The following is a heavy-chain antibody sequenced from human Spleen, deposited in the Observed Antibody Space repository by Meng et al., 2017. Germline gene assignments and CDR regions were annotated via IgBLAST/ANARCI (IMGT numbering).Heavy chain of an antibody. CDR1: EFTFSDHY. J-gene: IGHJ4*02. D-gene: IGHD1-26*01. V-gene: IGHV3-72*01. Sequence: EVQLVESGGDLVQPGGSLRLSCAASEFTFSDHYMDWVRQAPGKGLEWVGHTKNKANSYSTAYAASVRGRFTISRDDSQNALFLQMNNLKTEDTAVYYCAKRNSGIFYDYWGQGTLVTVSS. CDR2: TKNKANSYST. CDR3: AKRNSGIFYDY.